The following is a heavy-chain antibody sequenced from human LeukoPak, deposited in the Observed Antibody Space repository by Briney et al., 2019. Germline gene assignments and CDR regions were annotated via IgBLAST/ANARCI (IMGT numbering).Heavy chain of an antibody. CDR1: GYSFTSYW. J-gene: IGHJ4*02. D-gene: IGHD3-10*01. CDR3: ARQVEGWFGELSFGY. CDR2: IYPGDSDT. V-gene: IGHV5-51*01. Sequence: GESLKISCKGSGYSFTSYWIGWVRQMPGKGLEWMGIIYPGDSDTRYSPSFQGQVTISADKSISTAYLQWSSLKASDTAMYYCARQVEGWFGELSFGYWGQGTLVTVSS.